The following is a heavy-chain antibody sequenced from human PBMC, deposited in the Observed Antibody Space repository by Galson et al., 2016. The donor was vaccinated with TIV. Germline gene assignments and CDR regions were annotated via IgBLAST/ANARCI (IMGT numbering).Heavy chain of an antibody. CDR2: LSGGATNT. J-gene: IGHJ4*02. V-gene: IGHV3-23*01. CDR1: GFRFNEYV. D-gene: IGHD6-25*01. Sequence: SLRLSCAASGFRFNEYVMSWVRQAPGKGLEWVSALSGGATNTYYSDSVKGRFTISRDNSQNKVFLEMDSLRVDDTAVYYCAKDRGYFEGFDHWGPGTLVTVSS. CDR3: AKDRGYFEGFDH.